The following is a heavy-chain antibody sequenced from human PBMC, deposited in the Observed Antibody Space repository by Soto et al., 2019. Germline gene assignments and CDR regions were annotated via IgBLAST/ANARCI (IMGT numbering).Heavy chain of an antibody. V-gene: IGHV4-59*11. J-gene: IGHJ4*02. D-gene: IGHD3-10*01. CDR1: GGSISPHY. Sequence: SETLSLTCTVSGGSISPHYWSWIRQPPGKGLEWIGYIYYSGTTTYNPSLKSRVTISVDTSRTQFSLKLRSVTAADTAVYYCARDRYYGGADYWGQGTLVTVSS. CDR2: IYYSGTT. CDR3: ARDRYYGGADY.